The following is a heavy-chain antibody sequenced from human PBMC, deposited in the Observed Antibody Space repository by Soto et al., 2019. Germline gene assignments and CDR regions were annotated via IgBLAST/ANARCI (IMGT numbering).Heavy chain of an antibody. D-gene: IGHD5-18*01. V-gene: IGHV4-59*08. CDR3: ARLKRGYSYGSIIDF. CDR2: IFYSGST. J-gene: IGHJ4*01. CDR1: GDSIRNYY. Sequence: SETLARTCTVSGDSIRNYYWSWIRQPPGKGLEYIGYIFYSGSTNYNPSLKSRVAISVDTSRNQFALKLRSATAADTATYYCARLKRGYSYGSIIDFWGRGTLVTVSS.